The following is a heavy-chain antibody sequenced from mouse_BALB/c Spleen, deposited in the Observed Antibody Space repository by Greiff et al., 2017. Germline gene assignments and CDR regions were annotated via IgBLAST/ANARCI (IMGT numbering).Heavy chain of an antibody. CDR2: IYPGDGDT. J-gene: IGHJ2*01. CDR3: ARPFYYYGSRYYFDD. V-gene: IGHV1-80*01. Sequence: QVQLQQSGAELVRPGSSVKISCKASGYAFSSYWMNWVKQRPGQGLEWIGQIYPGDGDTNYNGKFKGKATLTADKSSSTAYMQLSSLTSEDSAVYFCARPFYYYGSRYYFDDWGQGTTLTVSS. D-gene: IGHD1-1*01. CDR1: GYAFSSYW.